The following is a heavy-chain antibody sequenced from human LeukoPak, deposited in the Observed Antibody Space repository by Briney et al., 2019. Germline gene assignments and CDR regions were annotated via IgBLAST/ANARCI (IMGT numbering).Heavy chain of an antibody. D-gene: IGHD1-1*01. CDR1: GFSVSNNY. Sequence: GGSLRLSCAASGFSVSNNYMSWVRQPPGKGLEWVSVIYSGGSTYYADSVKGRFTISRDNSKNTLYLQVNSLRAEDTGVYYCASNLGARNAFDIWGQGTMATVSS. CDR2: IYSGGST. CDR3: ASNLGARNAFDI. V-gene: IGHV3-53*01. J-gene: IGHJ3*02.